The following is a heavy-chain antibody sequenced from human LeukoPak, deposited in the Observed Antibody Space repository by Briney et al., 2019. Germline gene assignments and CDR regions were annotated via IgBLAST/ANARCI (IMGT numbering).Heavy chain of an antibody. D-gene: IGHD2-15*01. J-gene: IGHJ4*02. CDR2: IRRKVYGGTA. CDR3: NRGTRTSDY. Sequence: PGQSLRLSCTASGFTIGDYAMSGVRQAPGKGLEWVGFIRRKVYGGTAEYAASVKGRFTISRDDSKNIAYLQMNSLEPEDTAVYYCNRGTRTSDYWGQGTLVTVSS. CDR1: GFTIGDYA. V-gene: IGHV3-49*04.